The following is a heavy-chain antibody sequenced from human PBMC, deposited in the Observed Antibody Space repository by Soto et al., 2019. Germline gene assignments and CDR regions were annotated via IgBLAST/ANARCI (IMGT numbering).Heavy chain of an antibody. D-gene: IGHD5-18*01. Sequence: QVQLVQSGAEVKKPGSSVKVSCKASGGTFSSYTISWVRQAPGQGLEWMGRIIPILGIANYAQKFQGRVTITADKSTRTAYMELSSLRSEDTAVYYCARDRGVGYSYGYIDYWGQGTLVTVSS. J-gene: IGHJ4*02. CDR2: IIPILGIA. V-gene: IGHV1-69*08. CDR1: GGTFSSYT. CDR3: ARDRGVGYSYGYIDY.